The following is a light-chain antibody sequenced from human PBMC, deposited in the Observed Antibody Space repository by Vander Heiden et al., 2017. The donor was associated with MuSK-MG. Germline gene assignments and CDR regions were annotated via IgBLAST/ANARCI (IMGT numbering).Light chain of an antibody. CDR1: TLPEQF. CDR3: HSADCNGTHVV. V-gene: IGLV3-25*03. Sequence: YDLTQPPSVSVSPGQTARITCSGDTLPEQFACWYQQRPGQAPVLVIYKDTNRPSAIPARFCGSTSGKTVTVTISGVQAEDEADYCCHSADCNGTHVVFGGGTKLKVL. J-gene: IGLJ2*01. CDR2: KDT.